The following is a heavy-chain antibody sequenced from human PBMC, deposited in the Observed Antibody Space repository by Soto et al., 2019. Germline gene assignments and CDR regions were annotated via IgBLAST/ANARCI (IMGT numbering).Heavy chain of an antibody. D-gene: IGHD3-9*01. J-gene: IGHJ6*02. V-gene: IGHV4-39*01. CDR1: GGSISSSSYY. CDR2: IYYSGST. CDR3: ARQRMDILTGYYIGYALDV. Sequence: SETLSLTCTVSGGSISSSSYYWGWIRQPPGKGLEWIGSIYYSGSTYYNPSLKSRVTISVDTSKNQFSLKLSSVTAADTAVYYCARQRMDILTGYYIGYALDVWGQGTTVTVSS.